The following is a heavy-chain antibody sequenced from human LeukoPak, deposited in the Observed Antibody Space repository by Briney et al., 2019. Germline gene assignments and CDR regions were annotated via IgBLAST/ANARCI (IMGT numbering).Heavy chain of an antibody. J-gene: IGHJ4*02. D-gene: IGHD3-3*01. CDR3: ARDFWSGYYTAD. Sequence: PGGSLRLSCEFSGIIFSTYAMNWVRQAPGKGLEWISYISGSSSGSTSITQYADSVKGRFTISRDNAKNSLHLQMDSLSAEDTAVYYCARDFWSGYYTADWGQGALVIVSS. CDR1: GIIFSTYA. V-gene: IGHV3-48*04. CDR2: ISGSSSGSTSIT.